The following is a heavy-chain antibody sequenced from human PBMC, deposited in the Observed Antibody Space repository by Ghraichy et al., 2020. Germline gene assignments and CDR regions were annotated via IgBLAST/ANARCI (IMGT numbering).Heavy chain of an antibody. J-gene: IGHJ3*02. V-gene: IGHV4-59*01. Sequence: SETLSRTCTISGGSIGNYYWSWIRQPPGRGLEWIGFIFHTGTTNNNPSLQSPVTMSIDASKNQFSLELLSVTPADTAVYYCARVAYSGYDFRGAFDIWGHGTLVTVSS. CDR3: ARVAYSGYDFRGAFDI. CDR1: GGSIGNYY. CDR2: IFHTGTT. D-gene: IGHD5-12*01.